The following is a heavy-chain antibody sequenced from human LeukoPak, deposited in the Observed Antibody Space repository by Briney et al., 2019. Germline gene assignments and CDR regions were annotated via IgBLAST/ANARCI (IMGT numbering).Heavy chain of an antibody. CDR3: ASGFTGTFTDY. CDR1: EFTFSSYS. D-gene: IGHD1-1*01. V-gene: IGHV3-21*01. CDR2: ISSSSSYI. J-gene: IGHJ4*02. Sequence: GGSLRLSCAASEFTFSSYSMNWVRQAPGKGLEWVSSISSSSSYIYYADSVKGRFTISRDNAKNSLYLQMNSLRAEDTAVYYCASGFTGTFTDYWGQGTLVTVSS.